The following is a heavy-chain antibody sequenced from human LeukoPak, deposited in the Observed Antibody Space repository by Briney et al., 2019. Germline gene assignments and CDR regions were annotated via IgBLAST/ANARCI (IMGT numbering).Heavy chain of an antibody. V-gene: IGHV4-59*01. Sequence: SETLSLTCTVSGGSISGYYWSWIRQPPGKGLEWIGYIYYSGSTNYNPSLKSRVTISVDTSKNQFSLKLSSVTAADTALYCCASLRYGSGNQGALDYGSDYWGQGTLVTVSS. CDR3: ASLRYGSGNQGALDYGSDY. CDR1: GGSISGYY. J-gene: IGHJ4*02. D-gene: IGHD3-10*01. CDR2: IYYSGST.